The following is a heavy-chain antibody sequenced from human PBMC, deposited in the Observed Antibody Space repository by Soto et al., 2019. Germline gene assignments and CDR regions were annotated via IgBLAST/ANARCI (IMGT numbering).Heavy chain of an antibody. Sequence: LRLSCATSGFTFRTYAMHWVRQAPGKGLEWVAVISYDGSNKYSADSVKGRFTVSRDNSKNTLYLQMNSLRAEDTAVYYCARDPACYDILTGYYSKGLNYWGQGTLVTVSS. CDR2: ISYDGSNK. V-gene: IGHV3-30-3*01. J-gene: IGHJ4*02. D-gene: IGHD3-9*01. CDR1: GFTFRTYA. CDR3: ARDPACYDILTGYYSKGLNY.